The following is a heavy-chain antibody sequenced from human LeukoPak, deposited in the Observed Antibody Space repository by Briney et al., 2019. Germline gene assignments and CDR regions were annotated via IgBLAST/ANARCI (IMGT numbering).Heavy chain of an antibody. CDR2: IYHSGST. CDR1: GYSISSGYY. Sequence: WETLSLTCAVSGYSISSGYYWGWIRQPPGKGLEWIGSIYHSGSTYYNPSLKSRVTISVDTSKNQFSLKLSSVTAADTAVYYCANHYYYYMDVWGKGTTVTVSS. J-gene: IGHJ6*03. CDR3: ANHYYYYMDV. V-gene: IGHV4-38-2*01.